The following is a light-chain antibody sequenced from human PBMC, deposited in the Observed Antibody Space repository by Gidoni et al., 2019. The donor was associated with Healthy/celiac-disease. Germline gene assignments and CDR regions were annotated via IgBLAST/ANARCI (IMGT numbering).Light chain of an antibody. V-gene: IGLV1-51*01. CDR1: SSNIGNNY. J-gene: IGLJ2*01. CDR2: DNN. Sequence: QSVLTQPPSVSAAPGQKVTISCSGSSSNIGNNYVSWYQQLPGTAPKLLNYDNNKRRSGIPDRFSGSKSGTSATLGITGLQTGDEADYYCGTWDTSLSAGVFGGGTKLTVL. CDR3: GTWDTSLSAGV.